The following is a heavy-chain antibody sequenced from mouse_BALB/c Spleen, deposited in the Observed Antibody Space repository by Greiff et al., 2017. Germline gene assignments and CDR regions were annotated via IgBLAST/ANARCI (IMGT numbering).Heavy chain of an antibody. V-gene: IGHV2-2*02. CDR1: GFSLTSYG. J-gene: IGHJ3*01. CDR2: IWSGGST. CDR3: ARTYYYGSSVFAY. Sequence: QVQLKESGPGLVQPSQSLSITCTVSGFSLTSYGVHWVRQSPGKGLEWLGVIWSGGSTDYNAAFISRLSISKDNSKSQVFFKMNSLQANDTAIYYCARTYYYGSSVFAYWGQGTLVTVSA. D-gene: IGHD1-1*01.